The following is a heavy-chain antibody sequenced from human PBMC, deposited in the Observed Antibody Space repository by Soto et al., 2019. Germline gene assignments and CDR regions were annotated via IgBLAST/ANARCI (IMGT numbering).Heavy chain of an antibody. J-gene: IGHJ3*02. CDR3: TRGGAVAAVDI. D-gene: IGHD6-19*01. V-gene: IGHV3-74*01. CDR1: GFSFNNYY. Sequence: EVQLVESGGGLVQPGESLRLSCAASGFSFNNYYMHWVRQAPGTGLVWVSRINGEGTITSYADSVKGRFTISRDNAKNTLYRQMNRLRAEDAAVYYCTRGGAVAAVDIWGQGTMVTVSS. CDR2: INGEGTIT.